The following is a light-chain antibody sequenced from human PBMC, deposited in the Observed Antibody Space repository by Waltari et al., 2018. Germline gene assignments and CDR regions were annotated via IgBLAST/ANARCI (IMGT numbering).Light chain of an antibody. CDR3: QQYANSPLT. J-gene: IGKJ4*01. CDR1: QNVCGAY. V-gene: IGKV3D-20*01. Sequence: EIVLTQSPAPLSLSPGERATLSYGASQNVCGAYLAWYQQKPGLPPRLLISETAIRAAGVPDRFSGSGSGTDFTLTISRLEAEDFALYYCQQYANSPLTLGGGTKVEF. CDR2: ETA.